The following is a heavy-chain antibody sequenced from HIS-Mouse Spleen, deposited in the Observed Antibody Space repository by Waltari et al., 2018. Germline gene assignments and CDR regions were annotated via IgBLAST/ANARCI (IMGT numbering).Heavy chain of an antibody. D-gene: IGHD5-18*01. CDR3: ARDSVIQGPFYSYGYYFDY. Sequence: QVQLVESGGGLVKPGGSLRLSCAASGFPFSDYYLLWIRQAPGKGLEWVSYISSSGSTIYYADSVKGRFTISRDNAKNSLYLQMNSLRAEDTAVYYCARDSVIQGPFYSYGYYFDYWGQGTLVTVSS. J-gene: IGHJ4*02. CDR2: ISSSGSTI. V-gene: IGHV3-11*01. CDR1: GFPFSDYY.